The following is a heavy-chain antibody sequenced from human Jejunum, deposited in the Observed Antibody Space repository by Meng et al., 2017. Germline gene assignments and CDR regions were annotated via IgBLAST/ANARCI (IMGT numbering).Heavy chain of an antibody. D-gene: IGHD6-13*01. J-gene: IGHJ3*02. CDR1: GFIFSNYW. V-gene: IGHV3-74*01. CDR3: ARGKYSSSTWFDAFDI. CDR2: INSDGTTT. Sequence: GESLKISCVASGFIFSNYWMSWVRQAPGKGLVWVSRINSDGTTTTYADSVKGRFTISRDIAMNTLYLQMNSLRAEDTAVYYCARGKYSSSTWFDAFDIWGQGTMVTVSS.